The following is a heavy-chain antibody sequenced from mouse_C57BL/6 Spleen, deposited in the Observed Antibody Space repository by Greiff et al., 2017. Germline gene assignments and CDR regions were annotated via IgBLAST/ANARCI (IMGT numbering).Heavy chain of an antibody. V-gene: IGHV1-26*01. CDR3: ARSVIRGFAD. CDR1: GYTFTDYY. J-gene: IGHJ3*01. CDR2: INPNNGGT. Sequence: EVQLQQSGPELVKPGASVKISCKASGYTFTDYYMNWVKQSHGKSLEWIGDINPNNGGTSYNQKFKGKATLTVDKSSSTAYMELRSLTSEDSAVYYCARSVIRGFADWGQGTLVTVSA.